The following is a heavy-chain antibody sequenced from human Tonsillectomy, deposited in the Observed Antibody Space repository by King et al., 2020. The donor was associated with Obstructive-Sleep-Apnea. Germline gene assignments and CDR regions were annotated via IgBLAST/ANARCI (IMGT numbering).Heavy chain of an antibody. V-gene: IGHV4-59*01. D-gene: IGHD3-10*01. CDR2: IYYSGIT. CDR3: AREADTLVRGVIRHHWFDP. CDR1: GGSMNSYY. Sequence: VQLQESGPGLVKPSETLSLTCTVSGGSMNSYYWYWIRQPPGKGLECIGYIYYSGITNYNPSLKSRATISVDTSKNQFSLKLSSMTAADTAVYYCAREADTLVRGVIRHHWFDPWAQGTLVTVSS. J-gene: IGHJ5*02.